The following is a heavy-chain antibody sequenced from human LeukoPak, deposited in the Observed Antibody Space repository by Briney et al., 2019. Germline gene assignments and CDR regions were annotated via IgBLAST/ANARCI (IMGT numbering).Heavy chain of an antibody. D-gene: IGHD3-16*01. Sequence: SETLSLTCTVSGGSMNGYYWSWSRQPPGKGLEWIGYIHYSGSTNYNPSLKSRVSISVDTSKKQFSLRLTSVTAADTAVYYCARGDATYFDSWGQGTLVTVSS. J-gene: IGHJ4*02. V-gene: IGHV4-59*01. CDR1: GGSMNGYY. CDR2: IHYSGST. CDR3: ARGDATYFDS.